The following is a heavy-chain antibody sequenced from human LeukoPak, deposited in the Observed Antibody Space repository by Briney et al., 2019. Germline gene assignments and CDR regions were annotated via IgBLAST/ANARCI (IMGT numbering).Heavy chain of an antibody. Sequence: PGGSLRLSCAASGFTFSSYGIHWVRQAPGKGLEWVAFIRYDGSNKYYADSVKGRFTISRDNSKNTLYLQMNSLRAEDTAVYYCAKGYCSSTTCYGCFDYWGQGTLVTVSS. CDR1: GFTFSSYG. CDR2: IRYDGSNK. J-gene: IGHJ4*02. D-gene: IGHD2-2*01. CDR3: AKGYCSSTTCYGCFDY. V-gene: IGHV3-30*02.